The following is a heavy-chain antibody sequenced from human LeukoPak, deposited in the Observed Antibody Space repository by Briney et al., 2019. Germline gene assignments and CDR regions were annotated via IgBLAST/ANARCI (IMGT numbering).Heavy chain of an antibody. CDR3: AKDGGLWVSAHWGDS. V-gene: IGHV3-74*01. Sequence: GGSLRLSCAASGFSFSSFWMHWVRQAPGKGLLWVSLINTYGSKTDYADSVRGRFTISRDNAKNTLYLQMNSLRAEDTAVYYCAKDGGLWVSAHWGDSWGRGTLVTVSS. CDR1: GFSFSSFW. CDR2: INTYGSKT. J-gene: IGHJ4*02. D-gene: IGHD7-27*01.